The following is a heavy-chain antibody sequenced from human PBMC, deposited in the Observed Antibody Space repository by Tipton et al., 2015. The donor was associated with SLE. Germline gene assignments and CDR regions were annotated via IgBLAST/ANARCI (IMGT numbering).Heavy chain of an antibody. D-gene: IGHD4-17*01. CDR3: AREATTALMP. CDR1: GFTFSSYA. Sequence: SLRLSCATSGFTFSSYAMSWVRQAPGKGLEWVSTISGSGGNTYYADSVKGRFTISRDNSKNTLYLQMGSLRAEDMAVYYCAREATTALMPWGQGTLVTVSS. CDR2: ISGSGGNT. J-gene: IGHJ5*02. V-gene: IGHV3-23*01.